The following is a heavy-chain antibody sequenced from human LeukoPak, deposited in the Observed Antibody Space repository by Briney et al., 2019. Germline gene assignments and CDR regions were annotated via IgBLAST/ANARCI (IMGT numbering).Heavy chain of an antibody. CDR3: VRVGSVSGSDYLDY. CDR2: SRNKAKSYTT. V-gene: IGHV3-72*01. J-gene: IGHJ4*02. D-gene: IGHD6-19*01. Sequence: PGGSLRLSCAVSGFTFSDHFLDWVRQAPGKGLEWVGRSRNKAKSYTTEYAASVEGRFTISRDDSKNSLYLQMSSLEAEDTAVYYCVRVGSVSGSDYLDYWGQGTLVTVSS. CDR1: GFTFSDHF.